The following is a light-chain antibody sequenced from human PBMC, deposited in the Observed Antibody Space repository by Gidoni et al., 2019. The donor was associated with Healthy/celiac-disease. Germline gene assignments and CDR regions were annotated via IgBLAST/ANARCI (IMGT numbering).Light chain of an antibody. CDR2: GKN. CDR3: NSRDSSGNHEV. CDR1: SLRSYY. V-gene: IGLV3-19*01. Sequence: SSALTQDPAVSVALGQTVRLTCQGDSLRSYYASWYQQKPGQAPVLVIYGKNNRPSGIPDRFSGSSSGNTASLTITGAQAEDEADYYCNSRDSSGNHEVFGGGTKLTVL. J-gene: IGLJ3*02.